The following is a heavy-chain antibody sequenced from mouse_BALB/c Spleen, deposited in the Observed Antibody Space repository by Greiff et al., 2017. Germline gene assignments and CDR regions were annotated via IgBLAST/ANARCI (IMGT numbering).Heavy chain of an antibody. CDR2: IWAGGST. CDR3: ASGGGNYPYYYAMDY. Sequence: VKLMESGPGLVAPSQSLSITCTVSGFSLTSYGVHWVRQPPGKGLEWLGVIWAGGSTNYNSALMSRLSISKDNSKSQVFLKMNSLQTDDTAMYYCASGGGNYPYYYAMDYWGQGTSVTVSS. J-gene: IGHJ4*01. V-gene: IGHV2-9*02. CDR1: GFSLTSYG. D-gene: IGHD2-1*01.